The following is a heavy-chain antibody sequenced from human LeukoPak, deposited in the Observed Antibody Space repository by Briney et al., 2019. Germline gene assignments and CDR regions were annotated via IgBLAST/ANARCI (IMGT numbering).Heavy chain of an antibody. CDR3: ARDRVGATPTNWFDP. D-gene: IGHD1-26*01. Sequence: ASVKVSCKASGYTFTSYYMHWVRQAPGQGLEWMGIINPSGGSTSYAQKFQGRVTMTRDTSTSTVYMELSSLRSEDTAVYYCARDRVGATPTNWFDPWGQGTLVTVSS. CDR2: INPSGGST. CDR1: GYTFTSYY. J-gene: IGHJ5*01. V-gene: IGHV1-46*01.